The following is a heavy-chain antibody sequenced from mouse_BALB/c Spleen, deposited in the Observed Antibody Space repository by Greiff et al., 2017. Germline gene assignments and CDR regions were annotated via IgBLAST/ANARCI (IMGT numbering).Heavy chain of an antibody. D-gene: IGHD1-2*01. V-gene: IGHV5-6-5*01. J-gene: IGHJ3*01. CDR3: ARNGYFDY. Sequence: EVQRVESGGGLVKPGGSLKLSCAASGFTFSSYAMSWVRQTPEKRLEWVASISSGGSTYYPDSVKGRFTISRDNARNILYLQMSSLRSEDTAMYYCARNGYFDYWGQGTLVTVSA. CDR2: ISSGGST. CDR1: GFTFSSYA.